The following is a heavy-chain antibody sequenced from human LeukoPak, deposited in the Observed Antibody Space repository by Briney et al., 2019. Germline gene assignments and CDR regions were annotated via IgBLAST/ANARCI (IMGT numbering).Heavy chain of an antibody. D-gene: IGHD3-3*01. Sequence: GGSLRLSCAASGFTFSSYWMSWVRQAPGKGLEWVAHIKQDGSEKYYMDSVKGRFTISRDNAKSSLYLQMSSLRAEDTAVYYCARLGVLRFLEWPHDAFDIWGQGTVVTVSS. CDR2: IKQDGSEK. CDR1: GFTFSSYW. CDR3: ARLGVLRFLEWPHDAFDI. J-gene: IGHJ3*02. V-gene: IGHV3-7*01.